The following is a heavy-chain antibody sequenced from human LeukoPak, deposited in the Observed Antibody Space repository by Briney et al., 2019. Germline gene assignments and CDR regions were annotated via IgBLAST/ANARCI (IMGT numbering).Heavy chain of an antibody. V-gene: IGHV3-23*01. J-gene: IGHJ5*02. CDR3: AKDLRLATTMVRGVMRS. D-gene: IGHD3-10*01. CDR1: GFTFSSYG. CDR2: LSGTGDAT. Sequence: PGGSLRLSCAASGFTFSSYGMSWVRQAPGKGLEWVSGLSGTGDATYYADSVQGRFTISRDNSENTPYLQMNTLRAEDTAVYYCAKDLRLATTMVRGVMRSWGQGTLVTVSS.